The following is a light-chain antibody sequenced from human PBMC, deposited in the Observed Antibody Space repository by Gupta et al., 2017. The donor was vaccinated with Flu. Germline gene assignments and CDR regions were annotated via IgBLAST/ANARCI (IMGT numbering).Light chain of an antibody. V-gene: IGLV2-14*01. CDR2: EVT. Sequence: QTALTQPASVSGSPGQSITVSCTGTNRDVGGYNYVSWYQQHPGKAPKLILFEVTNRPSGVSIRFSGSKSGNTASLTISGLQADDEADYYCSSYRSGDLNVFGTGTSVFGTGTKVTVL. J-gene: IGLJ1*01. CDR1: NRDVGGYNY. CDR3: SSYRSGDLNVFGTGTSV.